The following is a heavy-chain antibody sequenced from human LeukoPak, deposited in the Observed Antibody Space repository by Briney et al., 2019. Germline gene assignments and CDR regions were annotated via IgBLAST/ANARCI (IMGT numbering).Heavy chain of an antibody. CDR1: GYTFTSYA. Sequence: ASVRLSCTASGYTFTSYAINWVRQAPGQGLEWVGWMNPNGGKTGYAQTFQGRVTMTRNTSISTAYMGLSSLRSEDTAVYDCARVDYYDSSGQDDWGQGTLVTASS. CDR2: MNPNGGKT. V-gene: IGHV1-8*01. J-gene: IGHJ4*02. D-gene: IGHD3-22*01. CDR3: ARVDYYDSSGQDD.